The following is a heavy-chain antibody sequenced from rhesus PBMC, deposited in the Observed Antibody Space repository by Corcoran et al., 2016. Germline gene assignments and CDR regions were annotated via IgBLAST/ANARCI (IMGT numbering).Heavy chain of an antibody. Sequence: QVQLQESGPGLVKPSETLSLTCAVSGGSFSSYWWSWIRQPPGKGLEWIGEINGNSGSTNYNPALKSRVTMSKAASKNQFSLKLSSVTAADTAVYYCARLGGYYTFDYWGQGVLVTVSS. V-gene: IGHV4-80*01. J-gene: IGHJ4*01. CDR3: ARLGGYYTFDY. CDR1: GGSFSSYW. CDR2: INGNSGST. D-gene: IGHD3-28*01.